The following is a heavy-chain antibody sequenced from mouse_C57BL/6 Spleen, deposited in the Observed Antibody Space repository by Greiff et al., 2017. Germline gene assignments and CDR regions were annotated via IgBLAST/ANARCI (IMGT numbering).Heavy chain of an antibody. CDR1: GYTFTSYW. CDR2: IDPSDSYT. V-gene: IGHV1-69*01. CDR3: ARSEYYGSSYGSSDY. Sequence: QVQLQQSGAELVMPGASVTLSCKASGYTFTSYWMHWVKQRPGQGLEWIGEIDPSDSYTNYNQKFKGKSTLTVDKSSSTASMRLSSLTSADSAVYYCARSEYYGSSYGSSDYWGQGTTLTVSS. J-gene: IGHJ2*01. D-gene: IGHD1-1*01.